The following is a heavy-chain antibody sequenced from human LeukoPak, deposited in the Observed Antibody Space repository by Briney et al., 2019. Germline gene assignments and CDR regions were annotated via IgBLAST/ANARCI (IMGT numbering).Heavy chain of an antibody. CDR1: GGSISSSSCY. CDR3: ARIGTLIPSIRMSHYFDY. CDR2: IYYSGST. J-gene: IGHJ4*02. Sequence: PSETLSLTCTVSGGSISSSSCYWGWIRQPPGKGLEWIGSIYYSGSTYYNPSLKSRVTISVDTSKNQFSLKLSSVTAADTAVYYCARIGTLIPSIRMSHYFDYWGQGTLVTVSS. D-gene: IGHD2-2*01. V-gene: IGHV4-39*07.